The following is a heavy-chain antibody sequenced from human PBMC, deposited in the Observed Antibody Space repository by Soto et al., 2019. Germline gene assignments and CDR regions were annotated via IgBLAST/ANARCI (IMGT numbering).Heavy chain of an antibody. CDR1: GYPFISFD. CDR3: ALNDYGGNY. V-gene: IGHV1-18*01. Sequence: QLVQSGAEVKKPGASVKVSCKTSGYPFISFDINWVRQAPGQGLEWMGWISTSNFYTNFAKKFQGRVTMTTDTSTRTAYMELRSLRSDDTAVYYCALNDYGGNYWGQGTLVTVSS. J-gene: IGHJ4*02. CDR2: ISTSNFYT. D-gene: IGHD4-17*01.